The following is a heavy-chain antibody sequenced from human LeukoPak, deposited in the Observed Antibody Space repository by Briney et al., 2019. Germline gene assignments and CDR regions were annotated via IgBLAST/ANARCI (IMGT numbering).Heavy chain of an antibody. V-gene: IGHV1-18*01. CDR1: GYTFTSYG. CDR3: ARDTSPVGSSGSSVSDY. D-gene: IGHD3-22*01. CDR2: ISAYNGNT. J-gene: IGHJ4*02. Sequence: GASVKVSCKASGYTFTSYGISWVRQAPGQGLEWMGWISAYNGNTNYAQKLQGRVTMTTDTSTSTAYMELRSLRSDDTAVYYCARDTSPVGSSGSSVSDYWGQGILVTVSS.